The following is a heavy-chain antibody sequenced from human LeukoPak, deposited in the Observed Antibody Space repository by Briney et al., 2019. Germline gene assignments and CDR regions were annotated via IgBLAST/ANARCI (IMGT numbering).Heavy chain of an antibody. CDR3: ARASYYYDSSEDFDY. D-gene: IGHD3-22*01. V-gene: IGHV3-23*01. CDR2: INDAGRTT. Sequence: PGGSMRLSCATSGFTFNTYAMNWVRQAPGKGLEWVSTINDAGRTTYYADSVKGRFTISRDNSKNTVYLQMNSLRAEDTAVYYCARASYYYDSSEDFDYWGQGTLVTVSS. CDR1: GFTFNTYA. J-gene: IGHJ4*02.